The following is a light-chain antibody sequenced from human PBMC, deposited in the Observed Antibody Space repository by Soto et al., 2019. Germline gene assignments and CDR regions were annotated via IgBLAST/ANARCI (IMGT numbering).Light chain of an antibody. CDR3: QQYGSTPLLT. CDR1: QSVSSSY. CDR2: GAS. J-gene: IGKJ4*01. V-gene: IGKV3-20*01. Sequence: EIVLTQSPGTLSLSPGERATLSCRASQSVSSSYLAWYQQKPGQAPRLLIYGASSRATGIPDRFSGSGSGTDVSLTISRLVPEDFAVYYCQQYGSTPLLTFGGGTKVEIK.